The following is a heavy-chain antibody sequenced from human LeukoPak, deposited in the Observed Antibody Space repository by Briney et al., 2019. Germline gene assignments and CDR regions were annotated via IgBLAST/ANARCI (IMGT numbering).Heavy chain of an antibody. Sequence: GGSLRLSCAASGFTFSDYYMSWIRQAPGKGLEWVSYISSSGSTICYADSVRGRFTISRDNAKNSLYLQMNSLRAEDTAVYYCARLKGRVVPTSLDPWGQGTLVTVSS. CDR2: ISSSGSTI. V-gene: IGHV3-11*01. D-gene: IGHD2-2*01. J-gene: IGHJ5*02. CDR3: ARLKGRVVPTSLDP. CDR1: GFTFSDYY.